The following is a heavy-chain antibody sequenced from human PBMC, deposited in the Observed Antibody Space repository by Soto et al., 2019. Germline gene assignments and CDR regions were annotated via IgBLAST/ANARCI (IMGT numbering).Heavy chain of an antibody. Sequence: QVQLQESGPGLLKPSETLSLTCNVSGGSVSSGNSYWTWIRQPPGKGLEWIGTIDYGGISNNNPSLKSRVTISLNETRNQISLRLTSVTAADTAVYYCAREVPAASLDYWGLGTLVTVSS. J-gene: IGHJ4*02. CDR1: GGSVSSGNSY. D-gene: IGHD6-25*01. CDR2: IDYGGIS. CDR3: AREVPAASLDY. V-gene: IGHV4-61*01.